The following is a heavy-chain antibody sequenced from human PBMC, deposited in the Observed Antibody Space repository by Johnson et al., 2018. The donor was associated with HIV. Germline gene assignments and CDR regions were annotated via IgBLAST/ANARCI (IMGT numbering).Heavy chain of an antibody. CDR2: ISGSGGRT. V-gene: IGHV3-23*04. CDR3: AGGSRYTYDYDGVHLLQAFDV. D-gene: IGHD3-22*01. J-gene: IGHJ3*01. CDR1: GFTLGSYA. Sequence: VQLVESGGGVVQPGGSLRLSCAASGFTLGSYAMSWVRQASGKGLQWVAAISGSGGRTYYADSVKGRFTISRDNSRNTLYLQINSLRAEDTAVYYCAGGSRYTYDYDGVHLLQAFDVWGQGTMVTVSS.